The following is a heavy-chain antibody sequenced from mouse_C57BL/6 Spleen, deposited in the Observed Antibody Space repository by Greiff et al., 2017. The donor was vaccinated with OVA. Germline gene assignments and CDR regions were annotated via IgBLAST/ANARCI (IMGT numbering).Heavy chain of an antibody. CDR2: IWSGGST. D-gene: IGHD2-4*01. V-gene: IGHV2-2*01. CDR1: GFSLTSYG. Sequence: QVQLQQSGPGLVQPSQSLSITCTVSGFSLTSYGVHWVRQSPGKGLEWLGMIWSGGSTDYNAAFISRLSISKDNSKSQVFFKMNSLQADDTAIYYCASYDYDGWYFDVWGTGTTVTVSS. CDR3: ASYDYDGWYFDV. J-gene: IGHJ1*03.